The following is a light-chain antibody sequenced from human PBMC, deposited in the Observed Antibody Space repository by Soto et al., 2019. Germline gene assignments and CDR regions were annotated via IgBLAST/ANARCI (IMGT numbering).Light chain of an antibody. CDR2: DAS. Sequence: EIVLTQSPATLSLSPGERATLSCRASQSVSSYLAWYQQKPGQAPRLLIYDASNRATGIPARFSGSGSGTDFTLTISSLEPEDFAVYYCQQRSNWPRTFGQGTNAEIK. CDR1: QSVSSY. J-gene: IGKJ1*01. CDR3: QQRSNWPRT. V-gene: IGKV3-11*01.